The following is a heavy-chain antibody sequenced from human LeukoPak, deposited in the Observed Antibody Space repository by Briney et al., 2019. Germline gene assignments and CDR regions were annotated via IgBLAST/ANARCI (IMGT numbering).Heavy chain of an antibody. CDR2: IYYSGST. Sequence: SETLSLTCTVSGGSISNYYWSWIRQPPGKGLEWIGYIYYSGSTKYNPSLKSRVTISVDTSKNQFSLRLSSVTAADTAVYYCAREGGYSYGDAPLHFDYWGQGTLVTVSS. CDR1: GGSISNYY. D-gene: IGHD5-18*01. CDR3: AREGGYSYGDAPLHFDY. V-gene: IGHV4-59*12. J-gene: IGHJ4*02.